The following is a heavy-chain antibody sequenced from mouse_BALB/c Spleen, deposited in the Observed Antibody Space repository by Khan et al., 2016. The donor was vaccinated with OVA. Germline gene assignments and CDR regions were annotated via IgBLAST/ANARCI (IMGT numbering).Heavy chain of an antibody. CDR1: GYTFTSNT. D-gene: IGHD1-1*01. J-gene: IGHJ4*01. CDR3: GRRTTVYTMYY. Sequence: QVQLKQSGAELARPGASVKMSCKASGYTFTSNTMHWVKQRPGQGLEWIGYINPSSGYTNYNQNFKDKATLTADKSSSTAYMQLSSLTSEDAAVYYCGRRTTVYTMYYRGQGTSVTVSS. V-gene: IGHV1-4*01. CDR2: INPSSGYT.